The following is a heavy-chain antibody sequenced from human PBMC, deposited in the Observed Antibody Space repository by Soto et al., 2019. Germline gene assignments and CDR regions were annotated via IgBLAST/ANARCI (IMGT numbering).Heavy chain of an antibody. CDR2: IYYSGST. Sequence: QVQLQESGPGLVKPSQTLSLTCTVSGGSISSGGYYWSWIRQHPGKGLEWIGYIYYSGSTYYNPPLKRRVTISVDTSKNQFSLKLSSVTAADTAVYYCARGRALLWFGEGGLDYWGQGTLVTVSS. D-gene: IGHD3-10*01. V-gene: IGHV4-31*03. J-gene: IGHJ4*02. CDR3: ARGRALLWFGEGGLDY. CDR1: GGSISSGGYY.